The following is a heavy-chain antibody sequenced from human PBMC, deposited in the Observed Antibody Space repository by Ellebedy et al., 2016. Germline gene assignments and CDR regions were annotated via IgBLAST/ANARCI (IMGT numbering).Heavy chain of an antibody. CDR2: INPSGGST. Sequence: ASVKVSCKASGYTFTSYYMHWVRQAPGQGLEWMGIINPSGGSTSYAQKLQGRVTMTRDTSTSTVYMELSSLRSEDTAVYYCARGGSSGWQDYYYYGMDVWGQGTTVTVSS. D-gene: IGHD6-19*01. J-gene: IGHJ6*02. V-gene: IGHV1-46*04. CDR1: GYTFTSYY. CDR3: ARGGSSGWQDYYYYGMDV.